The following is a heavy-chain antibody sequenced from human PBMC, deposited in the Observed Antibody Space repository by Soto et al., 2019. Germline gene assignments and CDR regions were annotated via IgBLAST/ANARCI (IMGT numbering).Heavy chain of an antibody. D-gene: IGHD6-6*01. CDR3: ARRRLSSSNYYYYGMDV. Sequence: SETLSLTCTVSGGSISSGGYYWSWIRQHPWKGLEWIGYIYYSGSTYYNPSLKSRVTISVDTSKNQFSLKLSSVTAADTAVYYCARRRLSSSNYYYYGMDVWGQGXTVTVYS. CDR1: GGSISSGGYY. CDR2: IYYSGST. J-gene: IGHJ6*02. V-gene: IGHV4-31*03.